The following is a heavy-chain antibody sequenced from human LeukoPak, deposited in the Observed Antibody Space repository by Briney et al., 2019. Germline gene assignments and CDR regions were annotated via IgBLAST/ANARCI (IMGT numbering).Heavy chain of an antibody. CDR3: AKDMVRLIAVAGFDY. Sequence: GGSLRLSCAASGFTFDDYAMHWVRQAPGKGLEWVSGISWNSGSIGYADSVEGRFTISRDNAKNSLYLQMNSLRAEDTALYYCAKDMVRLIAVAGFDYWGQGTLVTVSS. CDR1: GFTFDDYA. CDR2: ISWNSGSI. V-gene: IGHV3-9*01. J-gene: IGHJ4*02. D-gene: IGHD6-19*01.